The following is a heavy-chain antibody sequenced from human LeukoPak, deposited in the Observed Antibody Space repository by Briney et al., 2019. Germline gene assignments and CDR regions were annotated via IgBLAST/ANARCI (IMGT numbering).Heavy chain of an antibody. CDR1: GVSISSSNSY. D-gene: IGHD2-2*01. Sequence: SETLSLTCTVSGVSISSSNSYWGWIRQPPGKGLEWIGSIYYSGNTYYNASLKSQVTISVDTSKNQFSLKLSSVTAADTAVYYCAREYCSSTSCYEFDYWGQGTLVTVYS. CDR2: IYYSGNT. V-gene: IGHV4-39*07. CDR3: AREYCSSTSCYEFDY. J-gene: IGHJ4*02.